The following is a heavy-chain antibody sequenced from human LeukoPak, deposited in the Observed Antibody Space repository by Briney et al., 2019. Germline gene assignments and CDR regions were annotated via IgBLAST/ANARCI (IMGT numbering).Heavy chain of an antibody. CDR2: IKQDGSEK. CDR3: TKEGLPSGSSWSAWFDP. CDR1: GFTFSSRDW. Sequence: GGSLRLSCVASGFTFSSRDWMTWVRQAPGKGLEWVANIKQDGSEKNYVDSVKGRFTISRDNAKNSVDLQMNSLRVEDTAVYYCTKEGLPSGSSWSAWFDPWGQGTLVTVSS. J-gene: IGHJ5*02. D-gene: IGHD3-10*01. V-gene: IGHV3-7*01.